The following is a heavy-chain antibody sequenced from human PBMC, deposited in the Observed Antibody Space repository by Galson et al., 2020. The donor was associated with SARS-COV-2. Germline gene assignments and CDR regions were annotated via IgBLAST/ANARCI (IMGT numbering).Heavy chain of an antibody. CDR2: IYYSRST. J-gene: IGHJ6*02. CDR1: GGSISSSSSY. D-gene: IGHD3-10*01. CDR3: ARLPRYCYGSGRYFPKHYYGMDV. V-gene: IGHV4-39*01. Sequence: SETLSLTCTVSGGSISSSSSYWGWIRKPPGKGLEWIGSIYYSRSTYYNPSIKSRVTISVDTSKNQFSLKLSSVTAADTAVYYCARLPRYCYGSGRYFPKHYYGMDVWGQGTTCTVSS.